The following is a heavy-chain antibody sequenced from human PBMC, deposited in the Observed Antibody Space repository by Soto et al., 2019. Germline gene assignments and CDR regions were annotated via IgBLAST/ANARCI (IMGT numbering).Heavy chain of an antibody. CDR3: ARSLGRMVRGVMGWFDP. D-gene: IGHD3-10*01. CDR2: IYYSGST. CDR1: GGSISSGGYY. V-gene: IGHV4-31*03. J-gene: IGHJ5*02. Sequence: SETLSLTCTVSGGSISSGGYYWSWIRQHPGKGLEWIGYIYYSGSTYYNPSLKSRVTISVDTSKNQFSLKPSSVTAADTAVYYCARSLGRMVRGVMGWFDPWGQGTLVTVSS.